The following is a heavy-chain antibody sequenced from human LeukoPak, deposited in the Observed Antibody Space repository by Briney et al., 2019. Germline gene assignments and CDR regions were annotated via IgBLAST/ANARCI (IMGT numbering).Heavy chain of an antibody. Sequence: ASVKVSCKASGGTFSSYAISWVRQAPGQGLEWMGGVIPIFGTANYAQKFQGRVTITADESTSTAYMELSSLRSEDTAVHYCARGLIPAAASPFDYWGQGTLVTVSS. CDR1: GGTFSSYA. CDR2: VIPIFGTA. CDR3: ARGLIPAAASPFDY. J-gene: IGHJ4*02. V-gene: IGHV1-69*01. D-gene: IGHD2-2*01.